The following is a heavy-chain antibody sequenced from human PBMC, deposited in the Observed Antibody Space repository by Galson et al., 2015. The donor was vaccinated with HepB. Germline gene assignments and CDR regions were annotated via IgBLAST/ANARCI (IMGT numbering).Heavy chain of an antibody. V-gene: IGHV3-15*07. J-gene: IGHJ6*02. CDR1: GFTFSNAW. Sequence: SLRLSCAASGFTFSNAWMNWVRQAPGKGLEWVGRIKSKTDGGTTDYAAPVKGRFTISRDDSKNTLYLQMNSLKTEDTAAYYCTTDRDYYGMDVWGQGTTVTVSS. CDR2: IKSKTDGGTT. CDR3: TTDRDYYGMDV.